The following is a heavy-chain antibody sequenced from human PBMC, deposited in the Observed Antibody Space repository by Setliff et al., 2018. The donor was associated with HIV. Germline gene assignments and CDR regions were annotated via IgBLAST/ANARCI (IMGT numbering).Heavy chain of an antibody. D-gene: IGHD6-13*01. CDR1: GFTFSNYW. J-gene: IGHJ4*02. CDR2: ISGSSAYI. CDR3: ARDLSPGITAPLDY. Sequence: LSLSCAASGFTFSNYWMSWVRQAPGKGLEWVSSISGSSAYIYYADSVKGRFTISRGNAKNSLYLQMNSLRAEDTAVYYCARDLSPGITAPLDYWGQGTLVTVSS. V-gene: IGHV3-21*01.